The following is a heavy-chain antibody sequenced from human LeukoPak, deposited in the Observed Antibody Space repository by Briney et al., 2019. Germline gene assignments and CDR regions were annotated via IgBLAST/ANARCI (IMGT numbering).Heavy chain of an antibody. CDR2: IRTNPNGATV. V-gene: IGHV3-49*04. J-gene: IGHJ6*02. Sequence: GGSLRLSCTASGFPFRDHAMSWVRQAPGKGLEWVGFIRTNPNGATVEYAASVKARFTISRDDSKNIAYLEMNSLETEDTAVYYCVRNSGTYRGYGLDVWGQGTTVTVSS. D-gene: IGHD1-26*01. CDR3: VRNSGTYRGYGLDV. CDR1: GFPFRDHA.